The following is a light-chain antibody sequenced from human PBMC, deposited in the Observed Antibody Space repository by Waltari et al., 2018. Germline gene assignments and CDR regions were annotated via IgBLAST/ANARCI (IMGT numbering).Light chain of an antibody. Sequence: DIVMTQSPDSLAVSLGARATIHCKSRQSLLYSSNNKNSLAWYQQKPGQPPKLLIYWASSRESGVPDRFSASGSGTDFTLTISSLQAEDVAVYYCQQYYSTPLTFGGGTKVEIK. V-gene: IGKV4-1*01. CDR2: WAS. CDR1: QSLLYSSNNKNS. CDR3: QQYYSTPLT. J-gene: IGKJ4*01.